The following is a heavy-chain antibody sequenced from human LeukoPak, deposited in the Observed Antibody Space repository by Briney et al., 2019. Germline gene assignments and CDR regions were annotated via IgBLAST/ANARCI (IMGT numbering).Heavy chain of an antibody. CDR1: GFTFSSYS. Sequence: GGSLRLSCAASGFTFSSYSMNWVRQAPGKGLGWVSYISSSSSTIYYADSVKGRFTVSRDNAKNSLYLQMNSLRAEDTAVYYCARGRSGHDYWGQGTLVTVSS. V-gene: IGHV3-48*04. CDR2: ISSSSSTI. J-gene: IGHJ4*02. CDR3: ARGRSGHDY. D-gene: IGHD3-3*01.